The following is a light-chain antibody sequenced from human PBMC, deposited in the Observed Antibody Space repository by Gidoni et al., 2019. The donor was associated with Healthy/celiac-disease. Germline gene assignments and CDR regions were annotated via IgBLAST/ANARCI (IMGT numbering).Light chain of an antibody. Sequence: SSELTQDPAVSVALGQTVRITCQGDSLRSYYASWYQQKPGQAPVLVIYVKNNRPSGIPDRFSGSSSGNTASLTITGAQAEDEADYYCNSRDSSGFLFGGGTKLTVL. V-gene: IGLV3-19*01. CDR2: VKN. J-gene: IGLJ2*01. CDR1: SLRSYY. CDR3: NSRDSSGFL.